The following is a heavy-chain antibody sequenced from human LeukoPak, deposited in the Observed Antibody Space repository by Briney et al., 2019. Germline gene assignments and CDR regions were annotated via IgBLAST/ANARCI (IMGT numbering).Heavy chain of an antibody. CDR1: GFTLSSYE. V-gene: IGHV3-48*03. CDR3: ASNTYYYGSGSYPVLDY. D-gene: IGHD3-10*01. J-gene: IGHJ4*02. CDR2: SSSSGSTI. Sequence: GGSLGLSCAASGFTLSSYEMNWVRQAPGKGLEWVSYSSSSGSTIYYADSVKGRFTISRDNAKNSLYLQMNSLRAEDTAVYYCASNTYYYGSGSYPVLDYWGQGTLVTVSS.